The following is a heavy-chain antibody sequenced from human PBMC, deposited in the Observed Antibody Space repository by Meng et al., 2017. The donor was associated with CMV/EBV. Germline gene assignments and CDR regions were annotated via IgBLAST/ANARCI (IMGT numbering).Heavy chain of an antibody. CDR1: GYSFTSYW. D-gene: IGHD3-16*02. Sequence: KVSCKGSGYSFTSYWIGWVHQMPGKGLEWMGIIYPGDSDTRYSPSFQGQVTISADKSISTAYWQWSSLKSSNTAMYYCARHGGIYLGYDNNCFDPGGQGTLSPSPQ. J-gene: IGHJ5*02. V-gene: IGHV5-51*07. CDR2: IYPGDSDT. CDR3: ARHGGIYLGYDNNCFDP.